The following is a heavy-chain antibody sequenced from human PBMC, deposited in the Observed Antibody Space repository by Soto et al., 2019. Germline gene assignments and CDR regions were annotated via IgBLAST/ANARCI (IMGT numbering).Heavy chain of an antibody. CDR2: IWYDGSNK. V-gene: IGHV3-33*01. J-gene: IGHJ3*02. D-gene: IGHD3-22*01. CDR3: ARDGITMIVSAFDI. Sequence: PGGSLRLSCAASGFTFSSYGMHWVRQAPGKGLEWVAVIWYDGSNKYYADSVKGRFTISRDNSKNTLYLQMNSLRAEDTAVYYCARDGITMIVSAFDIWGQGTMVTVSS. CDR1: GFTFSSYG.